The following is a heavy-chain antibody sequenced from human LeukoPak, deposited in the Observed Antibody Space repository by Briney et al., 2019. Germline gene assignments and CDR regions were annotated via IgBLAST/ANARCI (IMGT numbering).Heavy chain of an antibody. Sequence: GGSLRLSCAASGFTFSGSAMHWVRQASGKGLEWLGRIRSKADSYATAYAASVKGRFIVSRDDSKNTAYLQMNSLRTEDTAVYYCRAAADLNDYWGQGTLVTVSS. CDR1: GFTFSGSA. V-gene: IGHV3-73*01. D-gene: IGHD6-13*01. CDR2: IRSKADSYAT. CDR3: RAAADLNDY. J-gene: IGHJ4*02.